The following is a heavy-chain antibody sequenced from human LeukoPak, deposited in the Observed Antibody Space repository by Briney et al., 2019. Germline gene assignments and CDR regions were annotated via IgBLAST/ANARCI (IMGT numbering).Heavy chain of an antibody. J-gene: IGHJ4*02. Sequence: GASVKVSCKASGYTFTSYAMHWVRQAPGQRLEWTGWINAGNGNTKYSQKFQGRVTIARDTSASTAYMELSSLRSEDTAVYYCARPYYDILPGYPEGYYFDSWGQGTRVTVS. D-gene: IGHD3-9*01. V-gene: IGHV1-3*01. CDR1: GYTFTSYA. CDR3: ARPYYDILPGYPEGYYFDS. CDR2: INAGNGNT.